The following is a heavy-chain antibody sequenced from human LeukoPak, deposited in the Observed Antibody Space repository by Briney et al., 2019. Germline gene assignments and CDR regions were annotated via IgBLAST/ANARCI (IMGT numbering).Heavy chain of an antibody. CDR2: IYPGDSDT. CDR1: GXSFTTYW. Sequence: GESLKISCKVSGXSFTTYWSAWVRQMPGKGLEWMGIIYPGDSDTRYSPSFQGQVTISADKSISTAYLQWSSLKASDTAMYYCARPGPTVRYFDYWGQGTLVTVSS. V-gene: IGHV5-51*01. CDR3: ARPGPTVRYFDY. D-gene: IGHD1-1*01. J-gene: IGHJ4*02.